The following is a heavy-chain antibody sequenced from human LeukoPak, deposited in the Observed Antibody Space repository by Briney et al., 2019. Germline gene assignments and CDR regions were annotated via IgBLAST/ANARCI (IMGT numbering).Heavy chain of an antibody. Sequence: GGSLRLSCAASGSTFSSYSMNWVRQAPGKGLEWVSSISSSSSYIYYADSVKGRFAISRDNAKNSLYLQMNSLRAEDTAVYYCARDPSNYGGSTGGTDYWGQGTLVTVSS. CDR3: ARDPSNYGGSTGGTDY. CDR2: ISSSSSYI. D-gene: IGHD4-23*01. J-gene: IGHJ4*02. V-gene: IGHV3-21*01. CDR1: GSTFSSYS.